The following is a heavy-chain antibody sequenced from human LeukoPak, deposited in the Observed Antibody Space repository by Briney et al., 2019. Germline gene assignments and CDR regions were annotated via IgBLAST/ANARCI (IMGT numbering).Heavy chain of an antibody. CDR3: ARGLYDSSGYYWPGSGPNWFDP. J-gene: IGHJ5*02. CDR1: GDSVSSNSAA. D-gene: IGHD3-22*01. Sequence: SQTLSLTCAISGDSVSSNSAAWNWIRQSPSRGLEWLGRTYYRSKWYNDYAVSVKSRITINPDTSKNQFSLQLNSVTPEDTAVYYCARGLYDSSGYYWPGSGPNWFDPWGQGTLVTVSS. V-gene: IGHV6-1*01. CDR2: TYYRSKWYN.